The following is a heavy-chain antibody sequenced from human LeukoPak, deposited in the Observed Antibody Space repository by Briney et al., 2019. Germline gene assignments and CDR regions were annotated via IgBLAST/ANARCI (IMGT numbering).Heavy chain of an antibody. D-gene: IGHD1-1*01. CDR2: IYTSVST. V-gene: IGHV4-61*02. CDR1: GGSISSRRYY. Sequence: SETLSLTCPVSGGSISSRRYYWGWLRQPAGKGLEWIGRIYTSVSTNYNPSLKSRVTISVDTSKNQFSLKLGSVTAADTAVYYCAREERNVYYYYMDVWGKGTTVTVSS. CDR3: AREERNVYYYYMDV. J-gene: IGHJ6*03.